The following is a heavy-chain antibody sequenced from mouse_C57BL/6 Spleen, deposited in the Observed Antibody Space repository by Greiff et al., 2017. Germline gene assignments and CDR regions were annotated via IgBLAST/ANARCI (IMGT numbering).Heavy chain of an antibody. CDR1: GYAFTNYL. Sequence: QVQLKQSGAELVRPGTSVKVSCKASGYAFTNYLIEWVKQRPGQGLEWIGVINPGSGGTNYNEKFKGKATLTADKSSSTAYMQLSSLTSEDSAVYFCARDDYDGYFDYWGQGTTLTVSS. CDR2: INPGSGGT. CDR3: ARDDYDGYFDY. V-gene: IGHV1-54*01. D-gene: IGHD2-4*01. J-gene: IGHJ2*01.